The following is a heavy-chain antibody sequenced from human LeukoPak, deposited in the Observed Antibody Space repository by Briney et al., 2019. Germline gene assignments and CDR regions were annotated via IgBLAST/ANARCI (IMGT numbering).Heavy chain of an antibody. CDR2: IWNDGSNK. Sequence: PGRSLRLSCATSGFTFSHYGMHWGRQAPGKGLEWVAVIWNDGSNKYYGDSVKGRFTISRDNSKNTLYLQMNSLTVEDTAVYYCAKDAQRGFDYSNSLEHWGQRTLVTVSS. D-gene: IGHD4-11*01. V-gene: IGHV3-33*06. CDR3: AKDAQRGFDYSNSLEH. CDR1: GFTFSHYG. J-gene: IGHJ5*02.